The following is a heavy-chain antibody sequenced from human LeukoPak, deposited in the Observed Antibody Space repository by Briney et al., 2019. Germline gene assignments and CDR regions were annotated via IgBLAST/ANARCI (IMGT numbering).Heavy chain of an antibody. CDR2: IYTSGST. D-gene: IGHD4-23*01. Sequence: SQTLSLTCTVSGGSISSGSYYWSWIRQPAGKGLEWIGRIYTSGSTNYNPSLKSRVTISVDTSKNQSSLKLSSVTAADTAVYYCARPYGGNPGYFDYWGQGTLVTVSS. J-gene: IGHJ4*02. CDR1: GGSISSGSYY. V-gene: IGHV4-61*02. CDR3: ARPYGGNPGYFDY.